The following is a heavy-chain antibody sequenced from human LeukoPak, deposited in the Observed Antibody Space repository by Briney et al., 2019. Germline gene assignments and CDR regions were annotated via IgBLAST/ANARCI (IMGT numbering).Heavy chain of an antibody. CDR2: INPNSGGT. CDR1: GYTFTGYY. D-gene: IGHD6-19*01. CDR3: ARDPRTSSGSSDDAFDI. V-gene: IGHV1-2*02. Sequence: ASVKVSCKASGYTFTGYYMHWVRQAPGQGLEWMGWINPNSGGTNYAQKFQGRVTMTRDTSISTAYMELSRLRSDDTAVYYCARDPRTSSGSSDDAFDIWGQGTVVTVSS. J-gene: IGHJ3*02.